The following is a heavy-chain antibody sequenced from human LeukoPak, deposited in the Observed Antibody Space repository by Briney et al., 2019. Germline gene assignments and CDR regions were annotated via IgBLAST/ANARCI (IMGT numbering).Heavy chain of an antibody. J-gene: IGHJ3*02. CDR2: IYTSGST. Sequence: SETLSLTCTVSGGSISSYYWSWIRQPAGKGLEWIGRIYTSGSTNYNPSLKSRVTMPVDTSKNQFSLKLSSVTAADTAVYYCIGWYKGSMLGGAFDIWGQGTMVTVSS. CDR3: IGWYKGSMLGGAFDI. CDR1: GGSISSYY. V-gene: IGHV4-4*07. D-gene: IGHD6-19*01.